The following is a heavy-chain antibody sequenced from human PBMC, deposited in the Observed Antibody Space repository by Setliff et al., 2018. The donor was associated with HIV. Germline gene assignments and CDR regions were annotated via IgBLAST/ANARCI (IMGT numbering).Heavy chain of an antibody. CDR2: VSQSGST. V-gene: IGHV4-39*01. Sequence: SETLSLTCSVSGVSINRTDHYWGWIRQSPGKSLEWIGSVSQSGSTYYNPSLKSRITISVDRSKNLFSLKLISVTASDTAVYYCARYRSKLDWFDPWGQGILVTVSS. CDR3: ARYRSKLDWFDP. J-gene: IGHJ5*02. D-gene: IGHD1-26*01. CDR1: GVSINRTDHY.